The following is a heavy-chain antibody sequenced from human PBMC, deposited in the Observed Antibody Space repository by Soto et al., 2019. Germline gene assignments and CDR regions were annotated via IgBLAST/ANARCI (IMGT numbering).Heavy chain of an antibody. CDR3: ARGGATGTTRQARRIHCRVGRDV. V-gene: IGHV1-69*12. J-gene: IGHJ6*02. D-gene: IGHD4-17*01. CDR1: GGTFSSYA. CDR2: IIPIFGSA. Sequence: QVQPVLSGAEVKKPGSSVKVSCKASGGTFSSYALSWVRQAPGQGLEWMGGIIPIFGSANYAQKFQGRVTITADDSTSPAYMELGSLRSEVAAVYCWARGGATGTTRQARRIHCRVGRDVWGQGTTVTVSS.